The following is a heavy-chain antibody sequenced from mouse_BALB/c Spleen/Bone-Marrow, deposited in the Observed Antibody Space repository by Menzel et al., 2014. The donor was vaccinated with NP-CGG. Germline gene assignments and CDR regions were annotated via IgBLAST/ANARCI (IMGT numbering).Heavy chain of an antibody. CDR1: GFTSIGLA. D-gene: IGHD1-1*01. J-gene: IGHJ4*01. V-gene: IGHV5-9-4*01. CDR2: FSSGGNYT. Sequence: EVQGVESGGGLVKPGGSLKLSCAASGFTSIGLALFWVGRFPGKGLGGVEEFSSGGNYTYYPDTMTGRFTISRDNAKNILYLEMSSLRSDDTAMYYCVRAYGSSYAMDYWGQGTSVTVSS. CDR3: VRAYGSSYAMDY.